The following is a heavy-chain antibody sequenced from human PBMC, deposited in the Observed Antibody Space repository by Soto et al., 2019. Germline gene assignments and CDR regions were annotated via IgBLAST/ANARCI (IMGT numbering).Heavy chain of an antibody. CDR1: GDSVSSNSAA. CDR2: TYYRSKWYN. Sequence: SQTLSLTCAISGDSVSSNSAAWNWIRQSPSRGLEWLGRTYYRSKWYNDYAVSVKSRITINPDTSKNQFSLQLNSVTPEDTAVYYCARDNSDIVVVPAATYYYMDVWGKGTTVTVSS. D-gene: IGHD2-2*01. CDR3: ARDNSDIVVVPAATYYYMDV. J-gene: IGHJ6*03. V-gene: IGHV6-1*01.